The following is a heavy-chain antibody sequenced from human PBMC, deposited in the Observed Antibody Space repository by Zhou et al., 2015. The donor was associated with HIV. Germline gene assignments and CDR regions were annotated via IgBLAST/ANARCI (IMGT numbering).Heavy chain of an antibody. D-gene: IGHD7-27*01. CDR1: GGTFSNHG. V-gene: IGHV1-69*06. CDR3: AREGWGSWYFDL. CDR2: IVPFFGTA. Sequence: QVQLVQSGAEVKKPGSSVKVSCKASGGTFSNHGISWVRQAPGQGLEWMGGIVPFFGTANYAQKFQGRVTITADKSTSTAYMELSRLRSEDMAAYYCAREGWGSWYFDLWAVAPWSVSPQ. J-gene: IGHJ2*01.